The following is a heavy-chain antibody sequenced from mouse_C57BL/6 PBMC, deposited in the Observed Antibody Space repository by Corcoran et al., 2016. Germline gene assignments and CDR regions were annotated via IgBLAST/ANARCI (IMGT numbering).Heavy chain of an antibody. CDR3: ARGPQYYYAMDY. J-gene: IGHJ4*01. V-gene: IGHV1-75*01. CDR1: GYTFTDYY. Sequence: QVQLQQSGPELVKPGASVKISCKASGYTFTDYYINWVKQRPGQGLEWIGWIFPGSGSTYYNEKFKGKATLTVDKSSSTAYMLLSILTSEDSAVYFCARGPQYYYAMDYLGQGTSVTVSS. CDR2: IFPGSGST. D-gene: IGHD6-1*01.